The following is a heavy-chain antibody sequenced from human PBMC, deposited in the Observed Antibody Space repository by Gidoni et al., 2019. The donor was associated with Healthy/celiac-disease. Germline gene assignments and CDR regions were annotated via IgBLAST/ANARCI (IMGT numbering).Heavy chain of an antibody. V-gene: IGHV3-72*01. CDR1: GFTFSDHY. CDR2: TRNKANSYTT. D-gene: IGHD1-26*01. CDR3: ARGDGSYLGY. J-gene: IGHJ4*02. Sequence: EVQLVESGGGLVQPGGSLRLSCAASGFTFSDHYMDWVRQAPGKGLEWVGRTRNKANSYTTEYAASVKGRFTISRDDSKNSLYLQMNGLKTEDTAVYYCARGDGSYLGYWGQGTLVTVSS.